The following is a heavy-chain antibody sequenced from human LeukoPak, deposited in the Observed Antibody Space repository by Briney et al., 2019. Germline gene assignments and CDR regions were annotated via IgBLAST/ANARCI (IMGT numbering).Heavy chain of an antibody. CDR3: ARGGTDVLRFLEWA. D-gene: IGHD3-3*01. CDR2: ISYDGSRK. Sequence: PGGSLRLSCAASGFTFSNFAMHWGRQAPGKGLEWVAVISYDGSRKDYADSAKGRFTISRDNSKNTLYLQMNSLRAEDTAVYYCARGGTDVLRFLEWAWGQGTLVTVSS. V-gene: IGHV3-30*14. CDR1: GFTFSNFA. J-gene: IGHJ5*02.